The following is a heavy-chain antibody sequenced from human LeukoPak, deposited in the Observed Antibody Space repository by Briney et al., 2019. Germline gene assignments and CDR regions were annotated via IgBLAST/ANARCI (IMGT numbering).Heavy chain of an antibody. CDR3: ARERCSSVSCFGDMDV. CDR2: VYKSGST. J-gene: IGHJ6*03. D-gene: IGHD2-2*01. Sequence: SETLSLTCEVSGGSISSHYWTWIRQSPGKGLEWIGNVYKSGSTKYRSSLQSRVTISVDTSKNQFALKLRSVTAADTAVYFCARERCSSVSCFGDMDVWGKGTAVTVS. V-gene: IGHV4-59*11. CDR1: GGSISSHY.